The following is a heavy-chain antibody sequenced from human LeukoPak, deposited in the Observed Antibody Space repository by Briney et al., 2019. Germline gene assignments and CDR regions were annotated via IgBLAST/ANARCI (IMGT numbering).Heavy chain of an antibody. CDR1: GFTFSSNS. CDR2: ISGSGDST. Sequence: SGGSLRLSCAAYGFTFSSNSMSWVRQAPGKGLEWDSAISGSGDSTYYAESVEGPFPISRDNSRSTLNLQMNSLRVWDTAVYYCAIGPRASSAYYYDRLRYWGEGTLVSVSS. J-gene: IGHJ4*02. CDR3: AIGPRASSAYYYDRLRY. V-gene: IGHV3-23*01. D-gene: IGHD3-22*01.